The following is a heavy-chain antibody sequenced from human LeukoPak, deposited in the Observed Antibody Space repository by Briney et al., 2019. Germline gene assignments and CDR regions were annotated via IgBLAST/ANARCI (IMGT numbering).Heavy chain of an antibody. V-gene: IGHV3-73*01. Sequence: GGSLSLSCASSGFTFSGSAMHWVRQASGKGQEWVGRIRSKANSYATAYAASVKGRFTISRDDSKNTAYLQMNSLKTEDTAVYYCTRHEGGSGYPYWGQGTLVTVSS. D-gene: IGHD3-3*01. CDR3: TRHEGGSGYPY. J-gene: IGHJ4*02. CDR2: IRSKANSYAT. CDR1: GFTFSGSA.